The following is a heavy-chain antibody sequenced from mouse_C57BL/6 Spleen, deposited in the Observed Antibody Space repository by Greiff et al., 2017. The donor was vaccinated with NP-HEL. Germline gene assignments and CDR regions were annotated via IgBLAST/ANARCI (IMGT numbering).Heavy chain of an antibody. V-gene: IGHV1-80*01. J-gene: IGHJ3*01. CDR2: IYPGDGDT. D-gene: IGHD1-1*01. CDR3: ARQNYGSGSGFAY. CDR1: GYAFRSYW. Sequence: VQLQQSGAELVKPGASVKISCKASGYAFRSYWMNWVKQRPGKGLEWIGQIYPGDGDTNYNGKFKGKATLTADKSSSTAYMQLSSLTFEDSAVYVCARQNYGSGSGFAYWGQGTLLTVSA.